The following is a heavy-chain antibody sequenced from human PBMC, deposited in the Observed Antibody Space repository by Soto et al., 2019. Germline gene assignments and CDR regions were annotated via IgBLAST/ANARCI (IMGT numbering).Heavy chain of an antibody. Sequence: SETLSLTCTVSGASTSSGDYYWSWILQPPGKGLEWIGYIYYSGSTYYNPSLKSRVTISLDTSKNQFSLKLTSVTAADTAVYCCARDVAAAGNWFDPWGQGTLVTVSS. J-gene: IGHJ5*02. CDR2: IYYSGST. CDR1: GASTSSGDYY. V-gene: IGHV4-30-4*01. D-gene: IGHD6-13*01. CDR3: ARDVAAAGNWFDP.